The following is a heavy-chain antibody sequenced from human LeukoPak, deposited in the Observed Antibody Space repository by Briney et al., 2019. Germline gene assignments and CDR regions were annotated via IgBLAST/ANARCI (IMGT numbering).Heavy chain of an antibody. D-gene: IGHD3-10*01. J-gene: IGHJ4*02. CDR1: GITLSNYG. Sequence: GGSLRLSCAISGITLSNYGMSWVRQPPGKGLEWVAGISASGGSTNYADSVKGRFTISRDNPKNTLYLQMNSLRAEDTAVYFCAKRGVVIRVILVGFHKEAYYFDSWGQGALVTVSS. V-gene: IGHV3-23*01. CDR2: ISASGGST. CDR3: AKRGVVIRVILVGFHKEAYYFDS.